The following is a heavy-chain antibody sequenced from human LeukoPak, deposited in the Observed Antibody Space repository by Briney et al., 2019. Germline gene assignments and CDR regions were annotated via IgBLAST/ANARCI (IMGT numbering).Heavy chain of an antibody. CDR3: ARSSSSLGSSFDY. J-gene: IGHJ4*02. Sequence: GGSLRLSCAASGFTFSSYAMSWVRQAPGKGLEWVSDISGSGGSTYYADSVKGRFTISRDNSKNTLYLQMNSLRAEDTAVYYCARSSSSLGSSFDYWAQGTLVTVSS. CDR1: GFTFSSYA. CDR2: ISGSGGST. V-gene: IGHV3-23*01. D-gene: IGHD6-13*01.